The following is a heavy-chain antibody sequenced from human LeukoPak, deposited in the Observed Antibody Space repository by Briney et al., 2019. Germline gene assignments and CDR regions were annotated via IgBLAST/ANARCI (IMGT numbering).Heavy chain of an antibody. D-gene: IGHD3-3*01. Sequence: GESLQISCKGSGYSFTNYWIGWVRQMPGKGLEWMGIIYPGDSDTRYSPSFQGQVTISADKSISTAYLQWSSLKASDTAMYYCARQDSSILNWFDPWGQGTLVTVSS. CDR1: GYSFTNYW. CDR2: IYPGDSDT. V-gene: IGHV5-51*01. CDR3: ARQDSSILNWFDP. J-gene: IGHJ5*02.